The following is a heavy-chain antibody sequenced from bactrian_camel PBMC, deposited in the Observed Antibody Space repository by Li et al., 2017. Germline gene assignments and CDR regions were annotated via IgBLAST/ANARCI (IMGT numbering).Heavy chain of an antibody. CDR1: DYPWGNNC. Sequence: VQLVESGGGSVQAGGSLTLSCVASDYPWGNNCMGWFRQVSGSEREGVAAIQIGGESTYIGASVKGRFTISQDSAKNTVYLQMNSLKPEDTAMYYCAAVSRGTCRRLLASDFGYWGQGTQVTVS. V-gene: IGHV3S40*01. CDR3: AAVSRGTCRRLLASDFGY. J-gene: IGHJ6*01. D-gene: IGHD2*01. CDR2: IQIGGEST.